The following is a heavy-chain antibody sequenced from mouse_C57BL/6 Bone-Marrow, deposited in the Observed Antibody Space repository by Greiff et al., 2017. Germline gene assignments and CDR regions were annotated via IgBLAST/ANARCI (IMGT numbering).Heavy chain of an antibody. V-gene: IGHV14-4*01. Sequence: EVQLQQSGAELVRPGASVKLSCTASGFNIKDDYMHWVKQRPEQGLEWIGWIDPENGDTEYASKFQGKATITADTSSNTAYLQLSSLTSEDTAVYYCTTGGILLLDYWGQGTTLTVSS. J-gene: IGHJ2*01. CDR3: TTGGILLLDY. CDR1: GFNIKDDY. D-gene: IGHD1-1*01. CDR2: IDPENGDT.